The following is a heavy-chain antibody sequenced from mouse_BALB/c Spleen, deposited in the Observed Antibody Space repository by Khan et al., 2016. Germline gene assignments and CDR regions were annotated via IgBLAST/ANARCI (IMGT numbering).Heavy chain of an antibody. CDR1: GYSIISGYS. CDR2: IHYSGST. D-gene: IGHD2-2*01. V-gene: IGHV3-1*02. Sequence: EVKLLESGPDLVKPSQSLSLTCTVTGYSIISGYSWHWIRQFPGNKLEWMAYIHYSGSTNYNPSLKSRISLTRDTSKNRFILKLNSVTTEDTATYYCAGVTTGDYFDYWGPGTTLTVSS. J-gene: IGHJ2*01. CDR3: AGVTTGDYFDY.